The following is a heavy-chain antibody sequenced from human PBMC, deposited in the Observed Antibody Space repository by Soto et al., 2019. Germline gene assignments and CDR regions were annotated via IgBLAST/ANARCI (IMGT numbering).Heavy chain of an antibody. V-gene: IGHV3-30*03. J-gene: IGHJ6*02. D-gene: IGHD3-3*01. CDR3: SRGFLEWLPYGMDV. Sequence: GGSLRLSCAASGFTFSSYGMHWVRQAPGKGLEWVAVISYDGSNKYYADSVKGRFTISRDNSKNTLYLQMNSLRAEDTAVYYCSRGFLEWLPYGMDVWGQGTTVTVSS. CDR2: ISYDGSNK. CDR1: GFTFSSYG.